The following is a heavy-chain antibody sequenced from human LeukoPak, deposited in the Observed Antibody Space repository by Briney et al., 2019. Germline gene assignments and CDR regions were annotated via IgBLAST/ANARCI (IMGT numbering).Heavy chain of an antibody. CDR1: GGSISSYY. D-gene: IGHD3-22*01. CDR3: ARHDYYDSSGAEYFQH. J-gene: IGHJ1*01. CDR2: IYYSGST. Sequence: SETLSLTCTVSGGSISSYYWSWIRQPPGKGLEWIGYIYYSGSTKYNPSLKSRVTISVDTSKNQFSLKLSSVTAADTAVYYCARHDYYDSSGAEYFQHWGQGTLVTVSS. V-gene: IGHV4-59*08.